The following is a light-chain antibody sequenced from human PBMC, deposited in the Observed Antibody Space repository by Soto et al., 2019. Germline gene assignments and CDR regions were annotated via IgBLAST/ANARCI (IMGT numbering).Light chain of an antibody. CDR3: MQALQTQYT. CDR2: LGS. Sequence: DIVMTQSPLSLPVTPGEPASISCRSSQSLLHSNGYNYLDWYLQKPGQSPQLLVYLGSNRASGVPARVGGSGSGPDFTLKISRVEAEDVGVYYCMQALQTQYTFGQGTKLEIK. V-gene: IGKV2-28*01. CDR1: QSLLHSNGYNY. J-gene: IGKJ2*01.